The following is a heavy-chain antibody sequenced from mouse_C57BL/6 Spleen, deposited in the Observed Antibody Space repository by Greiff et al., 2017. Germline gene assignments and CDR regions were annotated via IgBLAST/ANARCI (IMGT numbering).Heavy chain of an antibody. J-gene: IGHJ2*01. Sequence: QVQLQQSGAELARPGASVKLSCKASGYTFTSYGISWVKQRTGQGLEWIGEIYPRSGNTYYNEKFKGKATMTADKSSSTAYMELCSLTSEDSAVYFCARPNYYDYGTLRDFDYWGQGTTLTVSS. V-gene: IGHV1-81*01. D-gene: IGHD2-4*01. CDR1: GYTFTSYG. CDR3: ARPNYYDYGTLRDFDY. CDR2: IYPRSGNT.